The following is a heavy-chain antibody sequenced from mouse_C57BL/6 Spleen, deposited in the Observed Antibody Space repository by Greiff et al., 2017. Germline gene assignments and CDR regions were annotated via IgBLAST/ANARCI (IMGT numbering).Heavy chain of an antibody. V-gene: IGHV10-1*01. J-gene: IGHJ3*01. CDR3: VRPTRDWFAY. Sequence: GGGLVQPKGSLNLSCAASGFSFNTYAMNWVRQAPGKGLEWVARIRSKSNNYATYYADSVKDRFTISRDDSESMLYLQMNNLKTEDTAMYYCVRPTRDWFAYWGQGTLVTVSA. CDR1: GFSFNTYA. CDR2: IRSKSNNYAT.